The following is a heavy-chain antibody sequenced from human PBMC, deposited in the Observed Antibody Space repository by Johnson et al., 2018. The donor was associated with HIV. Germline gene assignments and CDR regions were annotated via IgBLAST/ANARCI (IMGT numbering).Heavy chain of an antibody. J-gene: IGHJ3*02. Sequence: QVQLVASGGGLIQPGGSLRLSCVASGFTFSSYGMHWVRQAPGKGLEWVAFIRNDGSKKYYVASVKGRFTISRDNAANSLYLQMNSLRPEDTAVYYCARELAADDRWAGPGAFDIWGQGTMVTVSS. D-gene: IGHD1-26*01. V-gene: IGHV3-30*02. CDR3: ARELAADDRWAGPGAFDI. CDR2: IRNDGSKK. CDR1: GFTFSSYG.